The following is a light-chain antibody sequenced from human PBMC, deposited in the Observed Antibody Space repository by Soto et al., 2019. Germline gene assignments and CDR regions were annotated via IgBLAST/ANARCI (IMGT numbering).Light chain of an antibody. V-gene: IGKV3-15*01. CDR3: QQYNNWPPSIT. CDR1: QSVSSN. J-gene: IGKJ5*01. Sequence: EIVMTQSPATLSVSPGERATLSCRASQSVSSNLAWYQQQPGQAPRLLIYGAPTRATGIPARFSGSGSGTEFTLTISSLPSEDFAVYYCQQYNNWPPSITFGQGTRLEIK. CDR2: GAP.